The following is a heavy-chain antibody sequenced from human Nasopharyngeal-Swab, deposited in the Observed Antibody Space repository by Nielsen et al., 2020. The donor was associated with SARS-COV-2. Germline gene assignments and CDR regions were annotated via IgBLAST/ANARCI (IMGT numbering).Heavy chain of an antibody. CDR3: ARAICSRTSCYHYYMDV. CDR1: VYTFTTYG. D-gene: IGHD2-2*01. CDR2: ISAYNGNT. V-gene: IGHV1-18*01. J-gene: IGHJ6*03. Sequence: ASVKVSCKPSVYTFTTYGIRWVRQPPGQGLECMGWISAYNGNTNYAQKLQSRVTMTTDTSTSTAYMELRSLRSDDTAVYYCARAICSRTSCYHYYMDVWGKGTTVTVSS.